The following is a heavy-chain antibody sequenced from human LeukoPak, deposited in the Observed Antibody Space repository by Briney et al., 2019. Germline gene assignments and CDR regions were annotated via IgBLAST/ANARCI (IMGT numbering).Heavy chain of an antibody. Sequence: GGSLRLSCAASGFTFSSYWMSWVRQAPGKGLEWVSAISGSGGSTYYADSVKGRFTISRDNTKNTLYLQMNSLRAEDTAVYYCAKRSEWFGPEDYWGQGTLVTVSS. CDR2: ISGSGGST. V-gene: IGHV3-23*01. CDR3: AKRSEWFGPEDY. CDR1: GFTFSSYW. D-gene: IGHD3-10*01. J-gene: IGHJ4*02.